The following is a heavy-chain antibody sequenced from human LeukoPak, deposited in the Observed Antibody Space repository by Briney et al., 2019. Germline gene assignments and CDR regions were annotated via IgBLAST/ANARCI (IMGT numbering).Heavy chain of an antibody. Sequence: SGPTLVNPTQTLTLTCTFSGFSLSTSGVGVGWIRQPPGKALEWLALIYWNDDKRYSPSLKSRLTITKDTSKNQVVLTMTNMDPVDTATYYCAHEYCSSTSCRPGSYFDYWGQGTLVTVSS. D-gene: IGHD2-2*01. CDR3: AHEYCSSTSCRPGSYFDY. CDR2: IYWNDDK. CDR1: GFSLSTSGVG. J-gene: IGHJ4*02. V-gene: IGHV2-5*01.